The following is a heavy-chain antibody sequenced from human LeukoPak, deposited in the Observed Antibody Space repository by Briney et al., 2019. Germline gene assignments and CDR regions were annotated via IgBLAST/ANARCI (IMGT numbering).Heavy chain of an antibody. CDR2: IYHSGST. V-gene: IGHV4-30-2*01. J-gene: IGHJ2*01. Sequence: SETLSLTCAVSGGSISSGGYSWSWIRQPPGKGLEWIGYIYHSGSTYYNPSLKSRVTISVDRSKNQFSLKLSSVTAADTAVYYCARGSHERYFDLWGRGTLVTVSS. CDR1: GGSISSGGYS. CDR3: ARGSHERYFDL.